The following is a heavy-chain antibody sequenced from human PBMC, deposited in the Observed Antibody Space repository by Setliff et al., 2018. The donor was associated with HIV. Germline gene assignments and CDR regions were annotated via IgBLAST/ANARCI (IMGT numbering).Heavy chain of an antibody. Sequence: ASVKVSCKISGYTLTELSIHWVRQAPGQGLEWMGRIDPNSGVTFYAQKFQGRVTMTRDTSISTAYLELNRVRSDDTAIYYCARDMGGTSAGDYWGQGALVTVSS. CDR2: IDPNSGVT. CDR1: GYTLTELS. CDR3: ARDMGGTSAGDY. J-gene: IGHJ4*02. V-gene: IGHV1-2*06. D-gene: IGHD1-26*01.